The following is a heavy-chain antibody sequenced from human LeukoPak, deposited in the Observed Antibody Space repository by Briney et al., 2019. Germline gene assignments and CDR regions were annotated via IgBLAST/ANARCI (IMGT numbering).Heavy chain of an antibody. V-gene: IGHV3-72*01. CDR1: GFTFSDHY. CDR2: VRNKANSYIT. D-gene: IGHD1-26*01. CDR3: GRIRGSYLHWYFDL. J-gene: IGHJ2*01. Sequence: GGSLRLSCAASGFTFSDHYMDWVRQAPGKGLEWVGRVRNKANSYITMHAASVKGRFTISRNDSENSLYLQMNSLKTEDTAVYYCGRIRGSYLHWYFDLWGRGTLVTDSS.